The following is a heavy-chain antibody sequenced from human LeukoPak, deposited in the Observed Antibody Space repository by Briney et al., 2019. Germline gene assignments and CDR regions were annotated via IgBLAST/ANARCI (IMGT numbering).Heavy chain of an antibody. V-gene: IGHV1-2*02. Sequence: ASVKVSCKASGYTFTGYYMHWVRQAPGQRLEWMGWINPNSGGTNYAQKFQGRVTMTRDTSISTAYMELSRLRSDDTAVYYCARDSSGEYGGNLPPDYWGQGTLVTVSS. CDR1: GYTFTGYY. J-gene: IGHJ4*02. CDR2: INPNSGGT. D-gene: IGHD4-23*01. CDR3: ARDSSGEYGGNLPPDY.